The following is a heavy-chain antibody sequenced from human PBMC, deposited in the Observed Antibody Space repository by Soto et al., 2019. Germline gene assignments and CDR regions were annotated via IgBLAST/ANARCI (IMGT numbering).Heavy chain of an antibody. V-gene: IGHV1-69*13. CDR2: IIPIFGTA. CDR1: GGTFSSYA. J-gene: IGHJ5*02. D-gene: IGHD2-15*01. Sequence: ASVKVSCKASGGTFSSYAISWVRQAPGQGLEWMGGIIPIFGTANYAQKFQGRVTITADESTSTAYMELSSLRSEDTAVYYCASRICSGGSCYSDPWGQGTLVTVSS. CDR3: ASRICSGGSCYSDP.